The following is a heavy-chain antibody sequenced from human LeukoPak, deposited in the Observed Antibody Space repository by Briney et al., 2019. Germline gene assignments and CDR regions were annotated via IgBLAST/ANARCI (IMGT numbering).Heavy chain of an antibody. CDR3: ARARGRYDSSGYYRAAAFDI. Sequence: GGSLRLSCAASGFTFSSYGMHWVRQAPGKGLEWVAVIWYDGSNKYCADSVKGRFTISRDNSKNTLYLQMNSLRAEDTAVYYCARARGRYDSSGYYRAAAFDIWGQGTMVTVSS. V-gene: IGHV3-33*01. CDR2: IWYDGSNK. J-gene: IGHJ3*02. CDR1: GFTFSSYG. D-gene: IGHD3-22*01.